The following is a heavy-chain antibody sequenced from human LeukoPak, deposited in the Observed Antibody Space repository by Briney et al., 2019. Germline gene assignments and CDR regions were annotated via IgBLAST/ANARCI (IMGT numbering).Heavy chain of an antibody. J-gene: IGHJ4*02. Sequence: GGSLRLSCAASGFTFSSYAMSWVRQAPGKGLEWVSAISGSGSTYYADSVKGRFTISRDNSKNTLYLQMNSLRAEDTAVYYCAKGRGWYPSYYFDYWGQGTLVTVSS. CDR2: ISGSGST. CDR3: AKGRGWYPSYYFDY. V-gene: IGHV3-23*01. D-gene: IGHD6-19*01. CDR1: GFTFSSYA.